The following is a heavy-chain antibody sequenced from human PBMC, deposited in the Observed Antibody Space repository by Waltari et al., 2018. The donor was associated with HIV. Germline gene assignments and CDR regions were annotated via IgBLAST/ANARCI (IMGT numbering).Heavy chain of an antibody. D-gene: IGHD6-13*01. V-gene: IGHV1-24*01. J-gene: IGHJ4*02. CDR2: FGRENNEA. CDR1: GHTLSEMS. CDR3: AAHLEAVPEAVSEYFEF. Sequence: QVQLEQSGAEVKTPGASVKVSCKVSGHTLSEMSMHWVRQAPGKGLEGMRYFGRENNEAIDAAKVQDGVTMTQDASADTAYMELSSLRSEDTAVDFCAAHLEAVPEAVSEYFEFWGQGALVIVSS.